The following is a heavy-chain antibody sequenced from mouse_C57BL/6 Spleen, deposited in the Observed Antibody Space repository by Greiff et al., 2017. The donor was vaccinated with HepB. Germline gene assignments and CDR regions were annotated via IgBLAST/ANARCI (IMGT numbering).Heavy chain of an antibody. CDR2: ISSGGSYT. D-gene: IGHD1-1*01. J-gene: IGHJ2*01. CDR1: GFTFSSYG. Sequence: EVHLVESGGDLVKPGGSLKLSCAASGFTFSSYGMSWVRQTPDKRLEWVATISSGGSYTYYPDSVKGRFTISRDNAKNTLYLQMSSLKSEDTAMYYCARYYCGSNGFDYWGQGTTLTVSS. V-gene: IGHV5-6*01. CDR3: ARYYCGSNGFDY.